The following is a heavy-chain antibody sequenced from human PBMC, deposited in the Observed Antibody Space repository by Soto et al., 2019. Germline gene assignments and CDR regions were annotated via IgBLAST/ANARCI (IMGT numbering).Heavy chain of an antibody. Sequence: QITLKESGPTLVKPTQTLTLTCTFSGFSLSTSGVGVGWIRQPPGKALEWLALIYWNDDKRYSPYLKSRLTITKDTSKNQVVLTMTNMDPVDTATYYCAHTWYSRSSGAFDTWGQGTMVTVSS. CDR1: GFSLSTSGVG. CDR3: AHTWYSRSSGAFDT. CDR2: IYWNDDK. V-gene: IGHV2-5*01. J-gene: IGHJ3*02. D-gene: IGHD6-6*01.